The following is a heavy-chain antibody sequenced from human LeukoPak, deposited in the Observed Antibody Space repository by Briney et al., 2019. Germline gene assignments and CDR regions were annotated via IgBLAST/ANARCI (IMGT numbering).Heavy chain of an antibody. J-gene: IGHJ4*02. D-gene: IGHD3-22*01. Sequence: GGSLRLSCAASGFTFSSYAMSWVRQAPGKGLEWVSAISGSGGSTYYADSVKGRFTISRDNAKNSLYLQMNSLRAEDTAVYYCARGRYYYDSSGYYLPAHIDYWGQGTLVTVSS. CDR3: ARGRYYYDSSGYYLPAHIDY. CDR2: ISGSGGST. CDR1: GFTFSSYA. V-gene: IGHV3-23*01.